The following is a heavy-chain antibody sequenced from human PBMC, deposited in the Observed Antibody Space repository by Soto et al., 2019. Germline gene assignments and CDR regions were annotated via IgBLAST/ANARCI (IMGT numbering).Heavy chain of an antibody. CDR3: TIVANDH. CDR2: VSGSGGRT. D-gene: IGHD5-12*01. Sequence: EVQLLESGGGFVQPGGSLRLACAASGFTFSRFAMTWFRQAPGKGLEWVSSVSGSGGRTSYADSVKGRVTIARDNSNNTLYLQINSLRAEDTAVYYCTIVANDHWGQGTLVIVSS. J-gene: IGHJ4*02. CDR1: GFTFSRFA. V-gene: IGHV3-23*01.